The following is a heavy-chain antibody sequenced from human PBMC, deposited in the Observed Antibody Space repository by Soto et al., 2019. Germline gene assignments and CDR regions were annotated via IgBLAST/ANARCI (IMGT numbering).Heavy chain of an antibody. CDR3: ASGINYCSSTSCYSYYYGMDV. CDR2: ISTTTSSI. Sequence: PGGSLRLSCAASGFNFSSSNIHWVRQAPGKGLEWVSFISTTTSSIYYADSVKGRFTIARDNAKNSLYLQMNSLRVEDTAVYYCASGINYCSSTSCYSYYYGMDVWGQGTTVTVSS. J-gene: IGHJ6*02. CDR1: GFNFSSSN. V-gene: IGHV3-48*01. D-gene: IGHD2-2*01.